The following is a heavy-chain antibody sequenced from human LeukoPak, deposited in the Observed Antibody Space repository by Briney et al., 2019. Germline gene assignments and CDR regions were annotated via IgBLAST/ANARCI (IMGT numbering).Heavy chain of an antibody. Sequence: SETLSLTSTVSGGSINNNSYYWGWIRQPPGKGLEWIGSIYYSGSTYYNPSLKSRVTISVDTSKNQFSLKLSSVTAADTAVYYCARDTRGKNYNGPFDYWGQGTLVTVSS. V-gene: IGHV4-39*07. CDR2: IYYSGST. J-gene: IGHJ4*02. D-gene: IGHD1-14*01. CDR3: ARDTRGKNYNGPFDY. CDR1: GGSINNNSYY.